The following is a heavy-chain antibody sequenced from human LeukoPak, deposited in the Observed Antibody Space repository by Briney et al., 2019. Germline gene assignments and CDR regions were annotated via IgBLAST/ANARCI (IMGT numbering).Heavy chain of an antibody. Sequence: GGSLRLSCTASGFTISTYWMSWVRQAPGKGLEWVANINQDGSKKYYVDSVKGRFTISRDNVKNSVYLQMNSLRAEDTAVYSCARAVAAADSYRGRGTLVTVSS. D-gene: IGHD6-13*01. CDR2: INQDGSKK. J-gene: IGHJ4*02. CDR1: GFTISTYW. V-gene: IGHV3-7*04. CDR3: ARAVAAADSY.